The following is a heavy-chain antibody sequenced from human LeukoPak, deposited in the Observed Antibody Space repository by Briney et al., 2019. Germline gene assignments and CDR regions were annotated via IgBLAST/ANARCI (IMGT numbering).Heavy chain of an antibody. CDR3: ARDRLVTYYYDSSGYPVYYYYGMDG. J-gene: IGHJ6*02. CDR1: GFTVSSNY. V-gene: IGHV3-66*01. D-gene: IGHD3-22*01. CDR2: IYSGGST. Sequence: GGSLRLSCAASGFTVSSNYMSWVRQAPGKGLEWVSVIYSGGSTYYADSVKGRFTISRDNSKNTLYLQMNSLRAEDTAVYYCARDRLVTYYYDSSGYPVYYYYGMDGWGQGPRSPSP.